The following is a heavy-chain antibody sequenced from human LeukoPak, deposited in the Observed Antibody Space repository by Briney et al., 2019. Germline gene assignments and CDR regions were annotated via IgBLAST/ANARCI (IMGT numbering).Heavy chain of an antibody. Sequence: SETLSLTCAVSGGSISSGGYSWSWIRQPPGKGLEWIGYICHSGSTNYNPSLKSRVTISVDTSKNQFSLKLRSVTAADTAVYYCVREAATDYYDSSGYYRQTEVFDAWGQGTMVTVSS. CDR1: GGSISSGGYS. D-gene: IGHD3-22*01. CDR2: ICHSGST. J-gene: IGHJ3*01. CDR3: VREAATDYYDSSGYYRQTEVFDA. V-gene: IGHV4-30-2*01.